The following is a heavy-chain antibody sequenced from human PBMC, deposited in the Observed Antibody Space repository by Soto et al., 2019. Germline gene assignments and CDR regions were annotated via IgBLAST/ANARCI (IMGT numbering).Heavy chain of an antibody. CDR1: GYTFTSYD. D-gene: IGHD3-9*01. CDR3: AGVRGKTYYDILTGSPGAFDI. Sequence: ASVKVSCKASGYTFTSYDINWVRQATGQGLEWMGWMNPNSGNTGYAQKFQGRVTMTRNTSISTAYMELSSLRSEDTAVYYCAGVRGKTYYDILTGSPGAFDIWGQGKMVTVSS. J-gene: IGHJ3*02. V-gene: IGHV1-8*01. CDR2: MNPNSGNT.